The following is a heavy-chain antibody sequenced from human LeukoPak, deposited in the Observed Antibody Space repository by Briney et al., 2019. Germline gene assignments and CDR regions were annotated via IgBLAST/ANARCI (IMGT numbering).Heavy chain of an antibody. V-gene: IGHV3-48*02. CDR2: ISRSSSTI. Sequence: GGSLRLSCAASGFTFSSYSMNRVRQAPGKGLEWVSYISRSSSTISYADSVKGRFTISRDNAKNSLYLQMNSLRDEDTAVYYCARDSASGSYRHAFDIWGQGTMVTVSS. CDR1: GFTFSSYS. J-gene: IGHJ3*02. D-gene: IGHD1-26*01. CDR3: ARDSASGSYRHAFDI.